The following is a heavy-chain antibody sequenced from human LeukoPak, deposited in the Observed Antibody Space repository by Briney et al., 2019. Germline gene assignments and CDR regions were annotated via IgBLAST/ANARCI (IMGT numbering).Heavy chain of an antibody. V-gene: IGHV3-21*01. CDR1: GFTFSNYN. CDR3: RDPFDY. J-gene: IGHJ4*02. Sequence: GGSLRLSCAASGFTFSNYNMNWVRQAPGKGLEWVSSITSSSTYIYYADSVKGRFTISRDNSKNTLYLQMNSLRAEDTAVYYCRDPFDYWGQGTLVTVSS. CDR2: ITSSSTYI.